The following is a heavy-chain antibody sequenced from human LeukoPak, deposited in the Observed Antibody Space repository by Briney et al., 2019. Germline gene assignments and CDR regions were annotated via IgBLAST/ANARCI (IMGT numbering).Heavy chain of an antibody. V-gene: IGHV6-1*01. CDR1: GDSVSSNSAA. J-gene: IGHJ3*02. D-gene: IGHD4-11*01. Sequence: SQTLSLTCAISGDSVSSNSAAWNWIRQSPSRGLEWLGRTYYRSKWYNDYAVSVKSRITINSDTSKNQFSLQLNSVTPEDTAVYYCARGSFNRLQGAFDIWGQGTMVTVSS. CDR2: TYYRSKWYN. CDR3: ARGSFNRLQGAFDI.